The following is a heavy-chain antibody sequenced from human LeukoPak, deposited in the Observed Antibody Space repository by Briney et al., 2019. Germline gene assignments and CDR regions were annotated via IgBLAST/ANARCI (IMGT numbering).Heavy chain of an antibody. D-gene: IGHD4-17*01. J-gene: IGHJ5*02. CDR1: GFTFSSYA. CDR3: VKEREYGDYEGWFDP. CDR2: ISSNGGST. V-gene: IGHV3-64D*06. Sequence: GGSLRLSCSASGFTFSSYAMHWVRPAPGKGLEYVSAISSNGGSTYYADSVKGRFTISRDNSKNTLYLQMSSLRAEDTAVYYCVKEREYGDYEGWFDPWGQGTLVTVSS.